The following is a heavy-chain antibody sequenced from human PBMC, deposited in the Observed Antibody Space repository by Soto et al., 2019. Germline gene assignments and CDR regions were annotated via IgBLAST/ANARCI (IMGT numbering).Heavy chain of an antibody. V-gene: IGHV3-30-3*01. CDR3: ARDSRAAHRYYYYSTDD. D-gene: IGHD6-6*01. J-gene: IGHJ6*02. Sequence: QVQLVESGGGVVQPGRSLRLSCAASGFTFSSYAMHWVRLAPCKGLEWVAVISYDGSNKYYADSVKGRCTISRDNSKNPLYLQMNSLRAEDTAVYYCARDSRAAHRYYYYSTDDWGQGTTVTVSS. CDR1: GFTFSSYA. CDR2: ISYDGSNK.